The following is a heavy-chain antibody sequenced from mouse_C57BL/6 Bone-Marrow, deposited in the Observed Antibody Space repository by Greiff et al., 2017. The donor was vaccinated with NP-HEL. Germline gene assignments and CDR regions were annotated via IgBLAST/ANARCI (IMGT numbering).Heavy chain of an antibody. V-gene: IGHV14-4*01. CDR2: IDPENGDT. D-gene: IGHD1-1*01. CDR1: GFNIKDDY. Sequence: VQLQQSGAELVRPGASVKLSCTASGFNIKDDYMHWVKQRPEQGLEWIGWIDPENGDTEYASKFQGKATITADTSSNPAYLQLSSLTSEDTAVYYCTRYYGSSPWYFDVWGTGTTVTVSS. CDR3: TRYYGSSPWYFDV. J-gene: IGHJ1*03.